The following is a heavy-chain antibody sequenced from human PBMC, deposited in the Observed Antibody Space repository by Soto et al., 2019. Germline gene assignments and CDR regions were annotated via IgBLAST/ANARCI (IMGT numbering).Heavy chain of an antibody. D-gene: IGHD4-17*01. CDR2: IYQSGST. V-gene: IGHV4-30-2*01. CDR1: GDSISSGGYS. Sequence: QLQLQESGSGLVKPSQTLSLTCVVYGDSISSGGYSWTWIRQPPGKGLEWIGHIYQSGSTLYNPSLESRVTISVDKSKNQFSLELNSVTAADTAVYDCARETRDGYYFEYWGQGILVTVSS. J-gene: IGHJ4*02. CDR3: ARETRDGYYFEY.